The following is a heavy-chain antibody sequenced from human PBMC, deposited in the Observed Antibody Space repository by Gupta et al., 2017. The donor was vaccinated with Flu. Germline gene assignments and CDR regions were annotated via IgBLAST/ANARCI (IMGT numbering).Heavy chain of an antibody. CDR2: LNQDGSET. Sequence: EVQLVESGGGLVQPGESLRLSCAASGFTVSSYWMTWVRQAPGKGLEWVANLNQDGSETHDLDSVRGRFTISRDNAKYSLYLKMNSLRVEDTAVYDCARDPTRRSDYWGQGTLVTVSS. CDR3: ARDPTRRSDY. D-gene: IGHD2-15*01. CDR1: GFTVSSYW. J-gene: IGHJ4*02. V-gene: IGHV3-7*01.